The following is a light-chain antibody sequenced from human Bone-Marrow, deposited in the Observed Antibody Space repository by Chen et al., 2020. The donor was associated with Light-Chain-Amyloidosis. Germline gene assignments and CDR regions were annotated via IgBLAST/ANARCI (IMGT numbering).Light chain of an antibody. CDR1: QTISTNY. Sequence: EIVLTQSPGTLSLSPGDGVNLSCRASQTISTNYVTCYQQKFGQAARLLIYGSSSRATGIPDRFTGSGSGTDFTLTIHRLEPEDFAMYYCQQYGTSPLTFGEGTKVEIK. J-gene: IGKJ4*01. V-gene: IGKV3-20*01. CDR3: QQYGTSPLT. CDR2: GSS.